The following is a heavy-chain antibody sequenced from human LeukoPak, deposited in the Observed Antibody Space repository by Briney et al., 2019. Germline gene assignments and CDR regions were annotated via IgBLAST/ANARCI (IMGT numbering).Heavy chain of an antibody. CDR3: SRSHYYDSSGSFSYYYGLDV. V-gene: IGHV3-74*01. Sequence: PGGSLRLSCAASGFTFSNYWMHWVRQVPGKGLAWVSRINSDGSSIRYADSVKGRFTISRDNAKNTLDLQMNSLRAEDTAVYYCSRSHYYDSSGSFSYYYGLDVWGQGTTVTVSS. J-gene: IGHJ6*02. CDR2: INSDGSSI. CDR1: GFTFSNYW. D-gene: IGHD3-22*01.